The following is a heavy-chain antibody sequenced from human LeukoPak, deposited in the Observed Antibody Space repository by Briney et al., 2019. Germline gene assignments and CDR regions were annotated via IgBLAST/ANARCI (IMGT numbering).Heavy chain of an antibody. CDR1: GYTLTELS. D-gene: IGHD2-21*02. V-gene: IGHV1-24*01. J-gene: IGHJ3*02. CDR3: ATDSARGGDFAFDI. Sequence: ASVKVSCKVSGYTLTELSMHWVRQAPGKGLEWMGGFDPEDGETIHAQKFQGRVTMTEDTSTDTAYMELSSLRSEDTAVYYCATDSARGGDFAFDIWGQGTMVTVSS. CDR2: FDPEDGET.